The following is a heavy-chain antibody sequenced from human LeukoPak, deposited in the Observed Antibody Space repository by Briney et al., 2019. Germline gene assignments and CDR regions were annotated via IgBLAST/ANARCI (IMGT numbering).Heavy chain of an antibody. CDR2: ISSSSSYI. D-gene: IGHD2-15*01. CDR3: ARAENSGSGGLDP. J-gene: IGHJ5*02. Sequence: GGSLRLSCAASGFTFSSYSMNWVRQAPGKGLEWVSSISSSSSYIYYADSVKGRFTISRDNAKNSLYLDMSSLRADDTAAYYCARAENSGSGGLDPWGQGTLVTVSS. V-gene: IGHV3-21*01. CDR1: GFTFSSYS.